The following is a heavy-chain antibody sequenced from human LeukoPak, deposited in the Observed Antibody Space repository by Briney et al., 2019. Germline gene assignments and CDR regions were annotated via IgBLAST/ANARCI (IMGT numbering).Heavy chain of an antibody. CDR2: INHSGST. CDR3: ARGACCSSTSCFPYHYYDFWSGSYTVDY. D-gene: IGHD3-3*01. Sequence: SETLSLTCAVYGGSFSGYYWSWIRQPPGKGLEWIGEINHSGSTNYNPSLKSRVTISVDTSKNQFSLKLSSLTAADTAVYYCARGACCSSTSCFPYHYYDFWSGSYTVDYWGQGTLVTVSS. J-gene: IGHJ4*02. V-gene: IGHV4-34*01. CDR1: GGSFSGYY.